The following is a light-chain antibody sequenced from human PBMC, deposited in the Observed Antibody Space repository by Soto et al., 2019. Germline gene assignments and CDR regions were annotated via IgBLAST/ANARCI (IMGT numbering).Light chain of an antibody. J-gene: IGKJ5*01. CDR1: QIVGSTY. CDR3: QQYDNSAIT. V-gene: IGKV3-20*01. Sequence: EIVLTQSPGTLSLSPGERATLSCRASQIVGSTYLAWYQQKPGQAPRLLIYDASSRATGIPDRFSGSGSGTDFTLTISRLEPEVFAVYYCQQYDNSAITFGQGTRLEIK. CDR2: DAS.